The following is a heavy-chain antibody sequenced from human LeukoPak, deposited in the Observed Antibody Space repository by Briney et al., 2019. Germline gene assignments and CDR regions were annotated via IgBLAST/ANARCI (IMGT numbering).Heavy chain of an antibody. CDR1: GGSISTYY. Sequence: PSETLSLTCTVSGGSISTYYWSWIRQPPGKRLEWIGYYSGSTSYNPSLKSRVTISGDTSKNHFSLKLTSVTAADAAVYYCARYGGGWSFDYWGQGTLVTVSS. D-gene: IGHD6-19*01. J-gene: IGHJ4*02. CDR3: ARYGGGWSFDY. CDR2: YSGST. V-gene: IGHV4-59*08.